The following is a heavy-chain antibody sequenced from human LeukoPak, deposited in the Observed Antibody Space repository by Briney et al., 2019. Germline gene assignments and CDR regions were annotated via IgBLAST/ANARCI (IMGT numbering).Heavy chain of an antibody. J-gene: IGHJ5*02. D-gene: IGHD5-18*01. CDR3: ARVFRPRYSHGYGPHNWFDP. V-gene: IGHV4-34*01. Sequence: SETLSLTCAVYGGSFSGYYWSWIRQPPGKGLEWIGEINHSGSTNYNPSLKSRVTISVDTSKNQFSLKLSSVTAADTAVYYCARVFRPRYSHGYGPHNWFDPWGQGTLVTVSS. CDR2: INHSGST. CDR1: GGSFSGYY.